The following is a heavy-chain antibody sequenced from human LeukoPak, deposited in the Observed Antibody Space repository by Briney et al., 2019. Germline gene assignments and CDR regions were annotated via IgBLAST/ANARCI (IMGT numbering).Heavy chain of an antibody. CDR2: ISYDGSNK. D-gene: IGHD2-2*01. CDR3: ARDPIVVVPAAIQYYFDY. CDR1: GFTFSSYG. J-gene: IGHJ4*02. Sequence: GGSLRLSCAASGFTFSSYGIHWVRQAPGKGLDWVAVISYDGSNKYYADSVKGRFTISRDNSKNTLYLQMNSLRAEDTAVYYCARDPIVVVPAAIQYYFDYWGQGTLVTVSS. V-gene: IGHV3-30*03.